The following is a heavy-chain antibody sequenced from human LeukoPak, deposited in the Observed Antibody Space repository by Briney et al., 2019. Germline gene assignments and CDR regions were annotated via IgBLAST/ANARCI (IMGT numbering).Heavy chain of an antibody. D-gene: IGHD2-21*01. CDR2: IYPGDSET. CDR3: AAIRSYSDAFDI. Sequence: GASLKISCQGSGYSFTSFWIGWVRQLPGKGLEWMGIIYPGDSETRYTPSFQGQVTFSGDKSINTAYLQWSSLKASDTAIYYCAAIRSYSDAFDIWGQGTMVTVTS. CDR1: GYSFTSFW. J-gene: IGHJ3*02. V-gene: IGHV5-51*01.